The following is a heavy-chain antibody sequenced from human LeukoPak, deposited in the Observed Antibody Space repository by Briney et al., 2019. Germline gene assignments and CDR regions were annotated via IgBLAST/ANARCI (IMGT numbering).Heavy chain of an antibody. CDR2: IYASGIT. CDR3: AREMKGNNDFLTGHYHSYHHGMDV. CDR1: GGSIHNYY. D-gene: IGHD3-9*01. J-gene: IGHJ6*02. Sequence: SETLSLTCTVSGGSIHNYYWSWIRQSAGKGLEWIGRIYASGITKYNPSLKSRVDMSVDTSKSQFSLKLNSVTAADTAVYLCAREMKGNNDFLTGHYHSYHHGMDVWGQGTTVIVSS. V-gene: IGHV4-4*07.